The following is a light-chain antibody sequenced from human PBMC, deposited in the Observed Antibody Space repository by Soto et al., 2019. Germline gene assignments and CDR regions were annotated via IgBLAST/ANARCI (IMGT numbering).Light chain of an antibody. CDR3: QTWGTGIQV. V-gene: IGLV4-69*01. CDR2: LHSDGSH. CDR1: SGHSRYT. Sequence: QPVLTQSPSASASLGASVKLTCTLSSGHSRYTIAWHRQQPEKGPRYLMTLHSDGSHSKGDGIPDRFSGSSSGAERYLTISSLQSEDEADYYCQTWGTGIQVFGGGTKLTVL. J-gene: IGLJ3*02.